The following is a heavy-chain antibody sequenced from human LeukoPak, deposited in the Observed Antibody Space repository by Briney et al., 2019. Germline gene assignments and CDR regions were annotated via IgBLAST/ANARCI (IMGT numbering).Heavy chain of an antibody. CDR1: GYSISSGYY. J-gene: IGHJ4*02. Sequence: SETLSLTCTVSGYSISSGYYWGWIRQPPGKGLEWIGSIYHSGSTYYNPSLKSRVTISVDTSKNQFSLKLSSVTAAATAVYYCARAVVSMVNGSPFDYWGQGTLVTVSS. D-gene: IGHD5-18*01. CDR3: ARAVVSMVNGSPFDY. V-gene: IGHV4-38-2*02. CDR2: IYHSGST.